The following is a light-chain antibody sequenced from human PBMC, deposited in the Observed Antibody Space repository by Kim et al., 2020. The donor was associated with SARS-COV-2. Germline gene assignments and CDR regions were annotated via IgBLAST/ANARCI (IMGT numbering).Light chain of an antibody. Sequence: GQRVTIFCSGVGSNIGSNTVNWYQQLPGAAPKLLMYDSNQRPSGVPDRFSGSKSGTSASLAISGLQSEDEADYYCAAWDDSLIGWVFGGGTQLTVL. V-gene: IGLV1-44*01. CDR2: DSN. CDR1: GSNIGSNT. J-gene: IGLJ3*02. CDR3: AAWDDSLIGWV.